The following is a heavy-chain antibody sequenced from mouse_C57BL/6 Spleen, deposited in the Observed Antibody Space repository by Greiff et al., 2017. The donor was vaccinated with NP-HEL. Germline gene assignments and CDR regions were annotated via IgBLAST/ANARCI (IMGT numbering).Heavy chain of an antibody. J-gene: IGHJ4*01. V-gene: IGHV2-2*01. Sequence: QVQLQQSGPGLVQPSQSLSITCTVSGFSLTSYGVHWVRQSPGKGLEWLGVIWSGGSTDYNAAFISRLSISKDNSKSQVFFKMNSLQADDTAIYYCASWDVDAMDYWGQGTSVTVSS. D-gene: IGHD4-1*01. CDR1: GFSLTSYG. CDR2: IWSGGST. CDR3: ASWDVDAMDY.